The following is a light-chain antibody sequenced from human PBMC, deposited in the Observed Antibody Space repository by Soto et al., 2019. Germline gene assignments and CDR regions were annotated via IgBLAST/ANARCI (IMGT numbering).Light chain of an antibody. CDR1: QSVLYSSTNKNY. J-gene: IGKJ1*01. CDR3: QQYYSNPWT. CDR2: WAS. V-gene: IGKV4-1*01. Sequence: DIVMTQSPDSLAVSLGERATVNCKSSQSVLYSSTNKNYLAWYQQKAGQPPKLLIYWASTRESGVPDRFSGSGSGTDFTLTISSLQAEDVAVYYCQQYYSNPWTFGQGTKVEIK.